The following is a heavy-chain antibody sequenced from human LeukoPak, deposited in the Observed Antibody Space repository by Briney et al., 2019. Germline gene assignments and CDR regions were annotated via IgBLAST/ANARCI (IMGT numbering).Heavy chain of an antibody. CDR3: ARDYHNWFDP. D-gene: IGHD2-2*01. Sequence: ASVKVSCKASGYTFTSYDINWVRQATGQGLEWMGWMNPNSGNTGYAQKLQGRVTMTTDTSTSTAYMELRSLRSDDTAVYYCARDYHNWFDPWGQGTLVTVSS. V-gene: IGHV1-8*01. CDR2: MNPNSGNT. J-gene: IGHJ5*02. CDR1: GYTFTSYD.